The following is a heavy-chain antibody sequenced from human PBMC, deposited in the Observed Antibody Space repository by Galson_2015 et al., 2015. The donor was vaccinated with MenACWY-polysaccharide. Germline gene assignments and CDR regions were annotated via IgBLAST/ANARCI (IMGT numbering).Heavy chain of an antibody. J-gene: IGHJ3*02. Sequence: SVKVSCKASGYTFTGYYMHWVRQAPGQGLEWMGWINPNSGGTNYAQKFQGRVTMTRDTSISTAYMELSRLRSDDTAVYYCARTKYYYDSSGHWPVAFDIWGQGTMVTVSS. CDR3: ARTKYYYDSSGHWPVAFDI. D-gene: IGHD3-22*01. CDR2: INPNSGGT. V-gene: IGHV1-2*02. CDR1: GYTFTGYY.